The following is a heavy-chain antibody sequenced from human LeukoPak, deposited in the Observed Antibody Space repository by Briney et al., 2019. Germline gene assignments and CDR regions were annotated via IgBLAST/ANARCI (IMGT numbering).Heavy chain of an antibody. D-gene: IGHD3-22*01. Sequence: ASVKVSCKASGGTFSSYAISWVRQAPGQGLEWMGWISAYNGNTNYAQKLQGRVTMTTDTSTSTAYMELRSLRSDDTAVYYCARETYYYDSSGYYVVDRPGAFDIWGQGTMVTVSS. V-gene: IGHV1-18*01. CDR2: ISAYNGNT. J-gene: IGHJ3*02. CDR3: ARETYYYDSSGYYVVDRPGAFDI. CDR1: GGTFSSYA.